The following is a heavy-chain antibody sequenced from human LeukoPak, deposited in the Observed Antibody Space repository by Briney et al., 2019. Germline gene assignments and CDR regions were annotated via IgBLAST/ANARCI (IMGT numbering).Heavy chain of an antibody. CDR1: GFTFSNAW. CDR3: TTSDIVATISGLDY. CDR2: IKNKTDGGTT. V-gene: IGHV3-15*01. J-gene: IGHJ4*02. Sequence: TPGGSLRLSCAASGFTFSNAWMSWVRQAPGKGLEWVGRIKNKTDGGTTDYAAPVKGRFTISRDDSKNTLYLQMNSLKTEDTAVYYCTTSDIVATISGLDYWGQGTLVTVSS. D-gene: IGHD5-12*01.